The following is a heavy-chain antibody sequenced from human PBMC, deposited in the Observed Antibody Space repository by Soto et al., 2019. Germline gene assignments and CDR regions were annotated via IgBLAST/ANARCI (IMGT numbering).Heavy chain of an antibody. CDR2: ITPIFGTA. V-gene: IGHV1-69*01. CDR1: GGTFTSYA. CDR3: ARLRFSGTYYFDY. D-gene: IGHD1-26*01. J-gene: IGHJ4*02. Sequence: QVQLMQSGAEVKKPGSSVKVSCKASGGTFTSYAISWVRQAPGQGLEWMGGITPIFGTANYAQKFQGRVTITADESTSTAYMELSSLRSEDTAVYYCARLRFSGTYYFDYWGQGNLVSVSS.